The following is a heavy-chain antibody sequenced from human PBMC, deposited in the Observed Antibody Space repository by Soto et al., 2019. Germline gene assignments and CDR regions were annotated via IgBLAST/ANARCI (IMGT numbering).Heavy chain of an antibody. Sequence: PSETLSLTCTVSGGSISSSSYYWGWIRQPPGKGLEWIGSIYYSGSTYYNPSLKSRVTMSVDTSKNQFSLKLYSVTAADTAVYYCARINHCSTTSCFGYYFDYWGQGTLVTVSS. D-gene: IGHD2-2*01. J-gene: IGHJ4*02. CDR2: IYYSGST. CDR3: ARINHCSTTSCFGYYFDY. CDR1: GGSISSSSYY. V-gene: IGHV4-39*01.